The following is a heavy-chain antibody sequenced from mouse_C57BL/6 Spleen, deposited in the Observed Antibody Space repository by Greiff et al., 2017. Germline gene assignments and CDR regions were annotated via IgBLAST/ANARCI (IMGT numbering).Heavy chain of an antibody. J-gene: IGHJ4*01. CDR2: INPNNGGT. D-gene: IGHD2-2*01. Sequence: EVQLQQSGPELVKPGASVKISCKASGYTFTDYYMNWVKQSHGKSLEWIGDINPNNGGTSYNQKFKGKATLTVDKSSSTAYMERRSLTSEDSAVYYCARRLWLRRGTYYAMDYWGQGTSVTVSS. V-gene: IGHV1-26*01. CDR3: ARRLWLRRGTYYAMDY. CDR1: GYTFTDYY.